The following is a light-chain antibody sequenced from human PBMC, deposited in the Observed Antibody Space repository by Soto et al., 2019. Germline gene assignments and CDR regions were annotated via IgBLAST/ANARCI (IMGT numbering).Light chain of an antibody. CDR1: SSDVGGYNY. CDR3: SSYAGSNNFEV. V-gene: IGLV2-8*01. CDR2: EVS. Sequence: QSVLTQPPSASGSPGQSVTISCTGTSSDVGGYNYVSWYQQHPGKAPKLMIYEVSKRPSGVPDRFSGSKSGNTASLNVSGLQAEDGDDYYCSSYAGSNNFEVFGGGTKLTVL. J-gene: IGLJ2*01.